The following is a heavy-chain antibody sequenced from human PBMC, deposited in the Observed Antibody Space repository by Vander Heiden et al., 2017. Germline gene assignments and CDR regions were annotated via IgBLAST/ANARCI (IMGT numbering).Heavy chain of an antibody. CDR3: ARWELGYCSSTSCYDVVYYYGMDV. J-gene: IGHJ6*02. CDR1: GYTFTGYY. CDR2: INPNSGGT. Sequence: QVQLVQSGAEVKKPGASVKVSCKASGYTFTGYYMPWVRQAPGQGLEWMGRINPNSGGTNYAQKFQGRVTMTRDTSISTAYMELSRLRSDDTAVYYCARWELGYCSSTSCYDVVYYYGMDVWGQGTTVTVSS. V-gene: IGHV1-2*06. D-gene: IGHD2-2*01.